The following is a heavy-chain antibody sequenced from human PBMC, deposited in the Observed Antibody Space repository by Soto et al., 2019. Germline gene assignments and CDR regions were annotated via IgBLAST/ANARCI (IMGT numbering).Heavy chain of an antibody. D-gene: IGHD3-10*01. V-gene: IGHV3-23*01. CDR1: GFTFSSYA. J-gene: IGHJ6*02. CDR3: AKDLYGSGNGMDV. CDR2: ISGSGGST. Sequence: GGSLRLSCAASGFTFSSYAMSWVRQAPGKGLEWVSAISGSGGSTYYADSAKGRFTISRDNSKNTLYLQMNSLRAEDTAVYYCAKDLYGSGNGMDVWGQGTKVTVSS.